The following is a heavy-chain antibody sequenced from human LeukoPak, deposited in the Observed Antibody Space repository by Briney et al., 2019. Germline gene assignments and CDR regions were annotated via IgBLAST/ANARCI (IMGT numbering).Heavy chain of an antibody. J-gene: IGHJ1*01. CDR2: ISNSGTAI. CDR1: GFTFSSYE. CDR3: ARAGYSMDTEYFQH. Sequence: GGSLTLSCAASGFTFSSYEMNWVRQAPGKGLEWVSYISNSGTAIYYADSVKGRFTISRDNAKSSLYLQMNSLRAEDTAVYYCARAGYSMDTEYFQHWGKGNLVTVSS. D-gene: IGHD5-18*01. V-gene: IGHV3-48*03.